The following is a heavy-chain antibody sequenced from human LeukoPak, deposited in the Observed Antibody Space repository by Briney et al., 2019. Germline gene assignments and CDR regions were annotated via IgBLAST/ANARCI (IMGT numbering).Heavy chain of an antibody. J-gene: IGHJ4*02. CDR2: FKSETDGGTT. V-gene: IGHV3-15*01. CDR3: ATGYGSGNACDY. CDR1: GFTFTNAW. Sequence: GGALRLSCAASGFTFTNAWMSWVRQAPGRGREWVGLFKSETDGGTTVYAEPVKGRFTISKDDSKNALYLQMNSLKSEYTAMYYCATGYGSGNACDYWGQGTLVTVSS. D-gene: IGHD3-10*01.